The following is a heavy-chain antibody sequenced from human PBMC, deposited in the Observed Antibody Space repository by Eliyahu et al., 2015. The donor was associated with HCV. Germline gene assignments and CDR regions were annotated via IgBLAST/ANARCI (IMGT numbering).Heavy chain of an antibody. J-gene: IGHJ6*02. D-gene: IGHD6-13*01. V-gene: IGHV4-59*02. CDR1: GGSVINYY. CDR2: IYYSGTGTT. Sequence: QVQLQESGPGLVKPSETLSLTCTVSGGSVINYYWGWXRRPPGKGLEWIGYIYYSGTGTTKYNPSLRGRVTISLETSKNQFSLKLTSVTATDAAVYYCAGERNIGAQEGMDVWGQGTTVTVSS. CDR3: AGERNIGAQEGMDV.